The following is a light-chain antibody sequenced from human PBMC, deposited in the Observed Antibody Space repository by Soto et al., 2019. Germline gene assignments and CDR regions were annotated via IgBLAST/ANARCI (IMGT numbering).Light chain of an antibody. CDR1: QGIGRS. Sequence: DLQLTQSPSFLSASVGDTVIITCRASQGIGRSLAWYQQKPGKAPKLLLYAASTLQRGVPSRFSGRGSGTEFTLTISSLQPEDFATYFCQQLNGYPRTFGQGTKVDIK. V-gene: IGKV1-9*01. CDR2: AAS. J-gene: IGKJ1*01. CDR3: QQLNGYPRT.